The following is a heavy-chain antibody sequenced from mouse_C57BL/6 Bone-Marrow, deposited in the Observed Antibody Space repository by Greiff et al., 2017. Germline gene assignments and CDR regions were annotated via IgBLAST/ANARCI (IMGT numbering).Heavy chain of an antibody. V-gene: IGHV1-59*01. J-gene: IGHJ3*01. Sequence: QVQLQQPGAELVRPGTSVKLSCKASGYTFTSYWMHWVKQRPGQGLEWIGVIDPSDSYTNYNQKFKGKATLTVDTSSSTAYRQLSSLTSEDSAVYYCARYYGSSSFAYWGQGTLVTVSA. CDR3: ARYYGSSSFAY. CDR1: GYTFTSYW. D-gene: IGHD1-1*01. CDR2: IDPSDSYT.